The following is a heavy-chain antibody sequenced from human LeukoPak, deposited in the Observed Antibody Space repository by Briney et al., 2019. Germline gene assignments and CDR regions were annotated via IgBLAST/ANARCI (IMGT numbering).Heavy chain of an antibody. V-gene: IGHV5-51*01. Sequence: GESLKISCKGSGYTFTIYWIGWVRQMPGKGLEWMGIIYPGDSDTRYSPSFQGQVTISADKSISTAYLQWSSLKASDTAMYYCARRSGSSGYYIDYWGQGTLVTVSS. CDR1: GYTFTIYW. CDR2: IYPGDSDT. J-gene: IGHJ4*02. D-gene: IGHD3-22*01. CDR3: ARRSGSSGYYIDY.